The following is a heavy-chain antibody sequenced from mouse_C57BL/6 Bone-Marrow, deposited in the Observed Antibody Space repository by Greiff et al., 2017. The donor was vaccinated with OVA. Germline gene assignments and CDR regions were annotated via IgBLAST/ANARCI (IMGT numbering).Heavy chain of an antibody. CDR3: TTRYYGSLGYFDY. CDR2: IDPANGDT. CDR1: GFNIKDDY. D-gene: IGHD1-1*01. V-gene: IGHV14-4*01. J-gene: IGHJ2*01. Sequence: EVKLQQSGAELVRPGASVKLSCTASGFNIKDDYMHWVKQRPEQGLEWIGWIDPANGDTEYASKFQGKATITADTSSNTSYLQLSSLTSEDTAVYDCTTRYYGSLGYFDYWGQGTTLTVSS.